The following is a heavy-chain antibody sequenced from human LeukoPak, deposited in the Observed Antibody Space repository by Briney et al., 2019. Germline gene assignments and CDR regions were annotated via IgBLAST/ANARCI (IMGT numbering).Heavy chain of an antibody. CDR3: ARGKQYYDFWSGYLYYFDY. Sequence: SETLSLTCAVYGGSFSGYYWSWIRQPPGKGLEWIGEINHSGSTNYNPSLKSRVTILVDTSKNQFSLKLGSVTAADTAVYYCARGKQYYDFWSGYLYYFDYWGQGTLVTVSS. CDR2: INHSGST. J-gene: IGHJ4*02. CDR1: GGSFSGYY. V-gene: IGHV4-34*01. D-gene: IGHD3-3*01.